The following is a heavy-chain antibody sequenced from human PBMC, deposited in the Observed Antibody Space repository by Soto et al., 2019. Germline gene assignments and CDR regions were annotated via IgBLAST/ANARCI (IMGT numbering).Heavy chain of an antibody. V-gene: IGHV1-8*01. CDR2: MNPYSNNA. CDR1: GYTFTNYD. CDR3: ARGASYYYDKHGDYRNWYFDL. J-gene: IGHJ2*01. Sequence: QAQLVQSGTEVKKPGASVKVSCQASGYTFTNYDIFWMRQATGEGLEWMGWMNPYSNNAGYAEKFQGRVTMTSDTSTSTAYIELSGLTSEDTAVYYCARGASYYYDKHGDYRNWYFDLLGRGTLLRVSS. D-gene: IGHD3-22*01.